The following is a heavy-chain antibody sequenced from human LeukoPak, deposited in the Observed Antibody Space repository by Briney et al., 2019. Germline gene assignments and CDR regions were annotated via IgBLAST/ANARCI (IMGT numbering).Heavy chain of an antibody. D-gene: IGHD2-15*01. CDR1: GFTFSSYS. CDR3: ARRVVYYYYMDV. Sequence: GSLRLSCAASGFTFSSYSMNWVRQAPGKGLEWVSSISSSSSYIYYADSVKGRFTISRDNAKNSLYLQMNSLRAEDTAVYYCARRVVYYYYMDVWGKGTTVTISS. CDR2: ISSSSSYI. J-gene: IGHJ6*03. V-gene: IGHV3-21*01.